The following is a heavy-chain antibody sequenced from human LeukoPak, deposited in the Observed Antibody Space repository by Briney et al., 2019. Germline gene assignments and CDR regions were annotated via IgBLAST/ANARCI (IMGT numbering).Heavy chain of an antibody. V-gene: IGHV3-30*18. Sequence: GGSLRLSCAASGFTFSSYGMHWVRQAPAKGLEWVAVISYDGSNKYYADSVKGRFTISRDNSKNTLYLQMNSLRAEDTAVYYCAKPVLRYFDWLLPVDYRGQGTLVTVSS. J-gene: IGHJ4*02. D-gene: IGHD3-9*01. CDR2: ISYDGSNK. CDR3: AKPVLRYFDWLLPVDY. CDR1: GFTFSSYG.